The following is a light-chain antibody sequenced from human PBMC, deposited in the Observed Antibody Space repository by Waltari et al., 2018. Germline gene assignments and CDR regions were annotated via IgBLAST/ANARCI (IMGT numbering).Light chain of an antibody. CDR2: DVS. J-gene: IGLJ2*01. Sequence: QSALTQPASVSGSPGQSITISCTGTSSDVGGYKYVSWYQQHPGKAPKLMIYDVSNRPSGVSNRFSCSKSGNTASLTISGLQAEDEADYYCSSYTSSSTPVFGGGTKLTVL. CDR1: SSDVGGYKY. V-gene: IGLV2-14*03. CDR3: SSYTSSSTPV.